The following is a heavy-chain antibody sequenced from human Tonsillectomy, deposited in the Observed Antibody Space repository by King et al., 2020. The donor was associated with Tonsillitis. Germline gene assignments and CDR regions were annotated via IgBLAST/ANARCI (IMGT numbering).Heavy chain of an antibody. CDR1: GFTFSNAW. CDR3: TTLDIVVVPAASGSNWFAP. Sequence: VQLVESGGGLVKPGGSLRLSCAASGFTFSNAWMSWVRQAPGKGLEWVGRIKSKTDGGTTDYAAPVKGRFTISRDDSKNTLYLQMNSLKTEDTAVYYCTTLDIVVVPAASGSNWFAPWGQGTLVTVSS. V-gene: IGHV3-15*01. CDR2: IKSKTDGGTT. D-gene: IGHD2-2*01. J-gene: IGHJ5*02.